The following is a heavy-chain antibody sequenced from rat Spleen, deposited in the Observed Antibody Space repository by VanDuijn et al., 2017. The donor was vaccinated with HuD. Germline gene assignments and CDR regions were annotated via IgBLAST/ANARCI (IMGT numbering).Heavy chain of an antibody. V-gene: IGHV2-15*01. CDR3: TSPFRWFAY. J-gene: IGHJ3*01. CDR2: IWSDGST. Sequence: QVQLKESGPGLVQPSQTLSLSCTVSGFSLTTYHVSWVRQPPGKSLVWMGTIWSDGSTDYNSALKSRMSISRDTSKSQVFLKMNSLHTEDTAIYFCTSPFRWFAYWGQGTLVTVSS. CDR1: GFSLTTYH.